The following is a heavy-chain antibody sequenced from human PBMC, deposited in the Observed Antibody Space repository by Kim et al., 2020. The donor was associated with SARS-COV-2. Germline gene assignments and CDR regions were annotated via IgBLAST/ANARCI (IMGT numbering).Heavy chain of an antibody. V-gene: IGHV3-30*01. D-gene: IGHD6-13*01. J-gene: IGHJ6*02. CDR3: ARDSNWAAAGTSGYYYGMDV. Sequence: RFTISRDNSKNTLYLQMNSLRAEDTAVYYCARDSNWAAAGTSGYYYGMDVWGQGTTVTVSS.